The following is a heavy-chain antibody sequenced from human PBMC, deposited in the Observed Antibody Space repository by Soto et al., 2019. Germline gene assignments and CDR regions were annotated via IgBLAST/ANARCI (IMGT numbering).Heavy chain of an antibody. J-gene: IGHJ6*02. CDR3: TTVIRNYWAYYYYGMDV. CDR1: GFSFNNAS. D-gene: IGHD1-7*01. CDR2: IKSKSDDGAT. V-gene: IGHV3-15*07. Sequence: PGGALRLSCAASGFSFNNASMNWVRQAPGKGLEWVGRIKSKSDDGATDYAAPVKGRFTISRDPSKNTLYLQMNSLKTEDTAIYFCTTVIRNYWAYYYYGMDVWGQGTTVTVSS.